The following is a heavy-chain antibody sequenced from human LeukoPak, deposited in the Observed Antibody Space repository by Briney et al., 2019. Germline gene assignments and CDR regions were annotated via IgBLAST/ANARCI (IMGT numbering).Heavy chain of an antibody. CDR1: GFTFSDYS. D-gene: IGHD2-2*01. J-gene: IGHJ4*02. V-gene: IGHV3-48*01. Sequence: GGSLRLSCAVSGFTFSDYSMNWVRQAPGKGLEWISYVGISSGNTKYADSVKGRLTISGDKAKNSLYLQMNSLRVEDTAVYYCARDTKYAFDNWGQGTLVTVSS. CDR3: ARDTKYAFDN. CDR2: VGISSGNT.